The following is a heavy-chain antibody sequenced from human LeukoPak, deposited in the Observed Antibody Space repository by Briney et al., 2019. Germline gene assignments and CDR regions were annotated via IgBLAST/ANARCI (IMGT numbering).Heavy chain of an antibody. D-gene: IGHD5-24*01. CDR2: INHSGSA. CDR3: ARTRWLQSLFDY. J-gene: IGHJ4*02. CDR1: GVSFSGYY. V-gene: IGHV4-34*01. Sequence: SETLSLTCVVYGVSFSGYYWSWIRQPPGKGLEWIGEINHSGSANYNPSLKSRVTISVDTSKNQFSLKLRSVTAADTAVYYCARTRWLQSLFDYWGQGTLVTVSS.